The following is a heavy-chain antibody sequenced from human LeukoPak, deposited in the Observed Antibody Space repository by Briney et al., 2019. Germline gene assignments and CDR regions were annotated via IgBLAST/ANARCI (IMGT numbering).Heavy chain of an antibody. CDR3: ARTRRENTVRDPQKYYNDRRAASGLDY. CDR2: IHYSGST. J-gene: IGHJ4*02. CDR1: GGSISSSSYY. V-gene: IGHV4-39*07. Sequence: SETLSLTCTVSGGSISSSSYYWGWIRQPPGKGLEWIGSIHYSGSTNYNPSLKSRVTMSVDTSKNQFSLKLSSVTVADTAVYYCARTRRENTVRDPQKYYNDRRAASGLDYWGQGTLVIVSS. D-gene: IGHD3-22*01.